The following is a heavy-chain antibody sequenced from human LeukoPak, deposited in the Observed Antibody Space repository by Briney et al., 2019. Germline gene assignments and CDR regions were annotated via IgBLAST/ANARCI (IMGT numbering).Heavy chain of an antibody. CDR3: ATGGRWLQLLSFDY. J-gene: IGHJ4*02. CDR2: INPNSGGT. D-gene: IGHD5-24*01. Sequence: ASVKVSCKASGYTFTGYYMQWVRQAPGQGLEWMGWINPNSGGTNYAQKFQGRVTMTEDTSTDTAYMELSSLRSEDTAVYYCATGGRWLQLLSFDYWGQGTLVTVSS. CDR1: GYTFTGYY. V-gene: IGHV1-2*02.